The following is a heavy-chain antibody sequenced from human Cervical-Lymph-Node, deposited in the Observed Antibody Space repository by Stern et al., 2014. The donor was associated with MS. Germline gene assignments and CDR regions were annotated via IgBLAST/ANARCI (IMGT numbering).Heavy chain of an antibody. CDR1: GFTFSSSG. V-gene: IGHV3-33*01. CDR3: AREGGNTAEYFQH. J-gene: IGHJ1*01. Sequence: QVQLVQSGGGVVQPGRSLRLSCAASGFTFSSSGMHWVRQAPGKGLEWLASIWYDGSNSYYADSVKGRFTISRDNSKNTLYLQMNSLRAEDTAVYYCAREGGNTAEYFQHWGQGTLVTVSS. CDR2: IWYDGSNS. D-gene: IGHD4-23*01.